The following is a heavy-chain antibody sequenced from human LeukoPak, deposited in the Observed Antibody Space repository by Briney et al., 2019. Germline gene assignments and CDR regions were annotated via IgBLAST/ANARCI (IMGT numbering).Heavy chain of an antibody. CDR1: GGSINSGGYS. Sequence: SETLSLTCAVSGGSINSGGYSWSWIRQPPGKGLEWIVYIYHSGSTYYNPSLKSRVTISVDRSKNQFSPKLSSVTAADTAVYYCTKNSGSYFSRFFDYWGQGTLVTVSS. J-gene: IGHJ4*02. D-gene: IGHD1-26*01. CDR3: TKNSGSYFSRFFDY. V-gene: IGHV4-30-2*01. CDR2: IYHSGST.